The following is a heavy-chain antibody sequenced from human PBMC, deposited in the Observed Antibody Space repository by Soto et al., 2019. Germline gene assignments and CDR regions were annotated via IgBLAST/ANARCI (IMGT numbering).Heavy chain of an antibody. V-gene: IGHV4-30-4*01. Sequence: SETLSLTCTVSGGSISSNYYYWSWIRQPPGKGLEWIGYIYPSGTTYYSPSLKSRVTMSVDTSKNQFSLKLSPVTAADTAVYFCAAFLGAYWFFDLWGRGTLVTVSS. CDR1: GGSISSNYYY. D-gene: IGHD1-26*01. CDR2: IYPSGTT. CDR3: AAFLGAYWFFDL. J-gene: IGHJ2*01.